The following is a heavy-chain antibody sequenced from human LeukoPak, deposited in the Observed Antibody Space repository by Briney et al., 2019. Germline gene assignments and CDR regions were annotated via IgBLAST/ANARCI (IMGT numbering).Heavy chain of an antibody. V-gene: IGHV4-30-4*08. CDR1: GGSISSGDYY. CDR2: IYYSGST. J-gene: IGHJ5*02. CDR3: ARGYGYDFWSGPNWFDP. Sequence: SQTLSLTCTVSGGSISSGDYYWSWIRQPPGKGLEWIGYIYYSGSTYYNPSLKSRVTISVDTSKNQFSLKLSSVTAADTAVYYWARGYGYDFWSGPNWFDPWGQGTLVTVSS. D-gene: IGHD3-3*01.